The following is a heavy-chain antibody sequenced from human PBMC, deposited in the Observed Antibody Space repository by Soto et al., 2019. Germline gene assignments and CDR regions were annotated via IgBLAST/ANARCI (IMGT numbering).Heavy chain of an antibody. J-gene: IGHJ4*02. CDR2: ISAYNGNT. CDR3: ARDVWDILTGYYNARTPNAY. V-gene: IGHV1-18*01. D-gene: IGHD3-9*01. Sequence: ASVKVSWKASGYTFTSYGISWVRQAPGQGLEWMGWISAYNGNTNYAQKPQGRVTMTTDTSTSTAYMELRSLRSDDTAVYYCARDVWDILTGYYNARTPNAYWGQGTLVTVSS. CDR1: GYTFTSYG.